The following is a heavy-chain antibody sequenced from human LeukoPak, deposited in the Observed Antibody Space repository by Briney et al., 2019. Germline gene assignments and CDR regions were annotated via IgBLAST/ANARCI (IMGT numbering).Heavy chain of an antibody. CDR3: ARLTKNDSGSFRFGKKKRGYMDV. Sequence: SETLSLTCTVSGGSLRTYYWSWIRQPPGKGLEWIGYIYYSGSTNYNPSLTSRVTMSVDTSKNQFSLKLSSVTAADTAVYYCARLTKNDSGSFRFGKKKRGYMDVWGKGTTVTISS. CDR1: GGSLRTYY. D-gene: IGHD3-10*01. CDR2: IYYSGST. V-gene: IGHV4-59*12. J-gene: IGHJ6*03.